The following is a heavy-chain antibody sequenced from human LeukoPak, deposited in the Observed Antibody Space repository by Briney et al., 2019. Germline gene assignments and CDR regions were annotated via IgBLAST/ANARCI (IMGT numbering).Heavy chain of an antibody. D-gene: IGHD3/OR15-3a*01. Sequence: GGSLRLSCAASGFTFRNHAMHWVRQAPGKGLEYVSAINSNGDSTYYGNSVKGRFTISRDNSKSTLYLQMGSLGPADTAVYYCAREERGLAIDYWGQGALVTVSS. V-gene: IGHV3-64*01. CDR3: AREERGLAIDY. CDR2: INSNGDST. CDR1: GFTFRNHA. J-gene: IGHJ4*02.